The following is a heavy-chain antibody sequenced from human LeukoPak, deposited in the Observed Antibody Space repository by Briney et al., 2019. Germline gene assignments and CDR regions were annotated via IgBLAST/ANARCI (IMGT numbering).Heavy chain of an antibody. CDR2: IYYSGST. CDR3: AREVWYGGFDY. V-gene: IGHV4-59*01. D-gene: IGHD6-13*01. J-gene: IGHJ4*02. CDR1: GGPLSSYY. Sequence: SDTLSLICTVSGGPLSSYYWSWIPQPPGKGLEGSGDIYYSGSTNFNPALTSRVTIPVATPKTQFSRKLSSVTAADTAVYYCAREVWYGGFDYWGQGTLVTVSS.